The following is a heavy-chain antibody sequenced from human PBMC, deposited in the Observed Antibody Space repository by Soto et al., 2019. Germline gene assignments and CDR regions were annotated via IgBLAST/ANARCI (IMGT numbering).Heavy chain of an antibody. CDR1: GYAFTTYG. J-gene: IGHJ4*02. Sequence: QVHLVQSGAEVKKPGASVKVSCQGSGYAFTTYGITCVRQAPGQGLEWMGWISGHNGNTNYAQKLQGRVTVTRDTATSTAYMGLRGLRYDDTAVYYCARGRYGDYWGQGALVTVSS. D-gene: IGHD1-1*01. CDR2: ISGHNGNT. CDR3: ARGRYGDY. V-gene: IGHV1-18*01.